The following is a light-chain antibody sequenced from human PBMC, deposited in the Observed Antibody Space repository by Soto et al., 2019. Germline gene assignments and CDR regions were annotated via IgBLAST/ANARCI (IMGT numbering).Light chain of an antibody. CDR3: QEYNSYSGT. CDR2: DAS. V-gene: IGKV1-5*01. CDR1: QSLGIW. Sequence: DIQLTQSPSTLSASVGDRVTITCRASQSLGIWLAWHQQKPGKAPKLLIYDASTLKSGVPSRFGGSGSGTEFTLSISSLQPDDFAIYYCQEYNSYSGTFGPGTKVDIK. J-gene: IGKJ1*01.